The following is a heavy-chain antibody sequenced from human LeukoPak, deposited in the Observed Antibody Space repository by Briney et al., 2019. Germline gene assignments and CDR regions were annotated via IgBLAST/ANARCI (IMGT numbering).Heavy chain of an antibody. CDR3: ARGHYYDSSGYLLSP. J-gene: IGHJ5*02. CDR2: ISYDGSNK. D-gene: IGHD3-22*01. CDR1: GFTFSSYA. V-gene: IGHV3-30-3*01. Sequence: GGSLRLSCAASGFTFSSYAMHWVRQAPGKGLEWVAVISYDGSNKYYADSVKGRFTIPRDNSKNTLYLQMNSLRAEDTAVYYCARGHYYDSSGYLLSPWGQGTLVTVSS.